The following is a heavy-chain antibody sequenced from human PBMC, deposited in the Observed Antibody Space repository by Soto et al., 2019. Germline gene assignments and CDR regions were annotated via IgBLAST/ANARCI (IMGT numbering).Heavy chain of an antibody. CDR2: INPSGGIT. V-gene: IGHV1-46*01. J-gene: IGHJ4*02. Sequence: ASVKVSCKASGYSLTDYYIHWVRQAPGRGLEWMGLINPSGGITTYAQKFQGRVTMSSDTSTSTVYMELSSLRSDDTAFYYCAKGLSNDDSYSAWGQGTVVTVSS. CDR1: GYSLTDYY. D-gene: IGHD2-21*01. CDR3: AKGLSNDDSYSA.